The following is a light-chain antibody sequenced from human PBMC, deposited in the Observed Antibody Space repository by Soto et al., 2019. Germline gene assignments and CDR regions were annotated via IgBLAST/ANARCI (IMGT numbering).Light chain of an antibody. CDR3: CSYAGSYTFV. Sequence: QSALTQPRSVSGSPGQSVTISCTGTSSDVGGYNYVSWYQQHPGKAPKLMIYDVSKRPSGVPDRFSGSKSGNTASLTISRLQAEDEADYYCCSYAGSYTFVFGGGTKLTVL. CDR2: DVS. CDR1: SSDVGGYNY. V-gene: IGLV2-11*01. J-gene: IGLJ2*01.